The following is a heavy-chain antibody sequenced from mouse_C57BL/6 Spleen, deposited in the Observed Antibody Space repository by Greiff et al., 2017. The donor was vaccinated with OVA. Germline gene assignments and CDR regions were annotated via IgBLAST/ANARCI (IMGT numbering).Heavy chain of an antibody. CDR2: INPNNGGT. J-gene: IGHJ2*01. Sequence: VQLQQSGPELVKPGASVKMSCKASGYTFTDYNMHWVKQSHGKSLEWIGYINPNNGGTSYNQKFKGKATLTVNKSSSTAYMYLRRLTSEESAVYYWARRGSYPYYIDYWGQGTTLTVSS. V-gene: IGHV1-22*01. CDR1: GYTFTDYN. CDR3: ARRGSYPYYIDY. D-gene: IGHD2-12*01.